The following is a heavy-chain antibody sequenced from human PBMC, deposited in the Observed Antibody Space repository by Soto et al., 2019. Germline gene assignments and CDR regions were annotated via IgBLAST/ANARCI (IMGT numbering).Heavy chain of an antibody. V-gene: IGHV4-39*01. CDR3: ASYCSTASCYRRAFDP. J-gene: IGHJ5*02. CDR1: GGSITSSSYY. Sequence: SETLSLTCTVSGGSITSSSYYWGWIRQPPGKGMERIGAVSFSGSSYYNASLKSRVTSSVDTSNNHFSLKLTFVTAADLAVYYCASYCSTASCYRRAFDPWGQGTLVTVSS. D-gene: IGHD2-2*01. CDR2: VSFSGSS.